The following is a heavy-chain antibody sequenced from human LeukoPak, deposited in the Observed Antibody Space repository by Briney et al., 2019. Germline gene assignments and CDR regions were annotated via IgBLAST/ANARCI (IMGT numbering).Heavy chain of an antibody. D-gene: IGHD6-6*01. J-gene: IGHJ4*02. CDR2: ISGSGGST. Sequence: GGSLRLSCTASGFTFSSYAMNWVRQAPGKGLEWVSAISGSGGSTYNADSVKGRFTISRDNSKNTLYLQMDSLRAEDTAVYYCAKSSSGFDYWGQGTLGPASS. V-gene: IGHV3-23*01. CDR3: AKSSSGFDY. CDR1: GFTFSSYA.